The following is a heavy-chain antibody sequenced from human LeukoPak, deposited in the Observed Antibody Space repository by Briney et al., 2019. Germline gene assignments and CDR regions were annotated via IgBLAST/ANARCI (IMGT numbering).Heavy chain of an antibody. V-gene: IGHV1-24*01. D-gene: IGHD3-9*01. CDR1: GYTLTELS. J-gene: IGHJ4*02. Sequence: ASVKVSCKVSGYTLTELSMHWVRQAPGKGLEWMGGFDPEDGETIYAQKFQGRVTMTEDTSTDTAYMELSSLRSEDTAVYYCATGPQDYDILTGYYKPTLVNYWGQGTLVTVSS. CDR2: FDPEDGET. CDR3: ATGPQDYDILTGYYKPTLVNY.